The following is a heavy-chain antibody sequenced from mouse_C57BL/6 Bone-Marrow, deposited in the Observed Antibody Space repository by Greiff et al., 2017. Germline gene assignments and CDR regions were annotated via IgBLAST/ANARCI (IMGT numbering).Heavy chain of an antibody. CDR3: ARGGNYEYYYAMDY. CDR1: GYTFTSYW. J-gene: IGHJ4*01. Sequence: QVQLKQPGAELVKPGASVKLSCKASGYTFTSYWMQWVKQRPGKGLEWIGAIDPSDSYTNYNQKFKGQATLTVDTSSSTTYMQLISLTSEDSAVYYCARGGNYEYYYAMDYWGQGTSVTVSS. V-gene: IGHV1-50*01. D-gene: IGHD2-1*01. CDR2: IDPSDSYT.